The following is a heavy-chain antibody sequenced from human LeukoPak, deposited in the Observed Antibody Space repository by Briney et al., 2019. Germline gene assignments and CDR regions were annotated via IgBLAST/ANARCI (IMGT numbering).Heavy chain of an antibody. CDR1: GFTFSSYG. D-gene: IGHD6-19*01. CDR3: ARTSSGWRYFDY. V-gene: IGHV3-30*02. Sequence: GGSLRLSCAASGFTFSSYGMHWVRQAPGKGLEWMTFIRYDGSNKYYADSVKGRFTISRDNSKNTLYLQMNSLRAEDTAVYYCARTSSGWRYFDYWGQGTLVTVSS. J-gene: IGHJ4*02. CDR2: IRYDGSNK.